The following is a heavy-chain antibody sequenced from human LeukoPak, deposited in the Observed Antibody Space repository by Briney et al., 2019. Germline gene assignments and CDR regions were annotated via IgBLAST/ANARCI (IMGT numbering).Heavy chain of an antibody. V-gene: IGHV3-23*01. CDR2: ISGSGGST. CDR1: GFSFTTYW. D-gene: IGHD3-22*01. CDR3: AKAITMIVVVNFDY. Sequence: PGGSLRLSCAASGFSFTTYWMSWVRQAPGKGLEWVSAISGSGGSTYYADSVKGRFTISRDNSKNTLYLQMNSLRAEDTAVYYCAKAITMIVVVNFDYWGQGTLVTVSS. J-gene: IGHJ4*02.